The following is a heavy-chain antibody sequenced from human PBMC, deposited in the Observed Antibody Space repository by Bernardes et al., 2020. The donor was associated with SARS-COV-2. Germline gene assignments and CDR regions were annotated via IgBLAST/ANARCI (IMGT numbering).Heavy chain of an antibody. Sequence: GESLKISCKGSGYTFSSHWIGWVRQMSGNGLEWMGAIYPGDSDTRYSPSFQGQVTISADKSIGTAYLQWSSLKAPDTAMYYCARQRGGTIFLDAFDIWGQGTMVTVSS. D-gene: IGHD3-9*01. CDR1: GYTFSSHW. V-gene: IGHV5-51*01. J-gene: IGHJ3*02. CDR3: ARQRGGTIFLDAFDI. CDR2: IYPGDSDT.